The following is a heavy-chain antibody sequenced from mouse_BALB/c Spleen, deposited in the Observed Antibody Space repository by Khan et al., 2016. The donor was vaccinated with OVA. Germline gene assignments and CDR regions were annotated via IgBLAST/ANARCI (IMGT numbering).Heavy chain of an antibody. CDR3: ARERYYGNYRGRFAY. D-gene: IGHD2-1*01. V-gene: IGHV1S56*01. Sequence: QVQLQQSGPELVKPGASVRISCKASGHTFTNSYVHWVKQRPGQGLEWIGWIYPGNVNTNYNEKFKGKATLTADKSSSTAYMQLSSLTSEDSAVYFCARERYYGNYRGRFAYWGQGTLLTVSA. J-gene: IGHJ3*01. CDR1: GHTFTNSY. CDR2: IYPGNVNT.